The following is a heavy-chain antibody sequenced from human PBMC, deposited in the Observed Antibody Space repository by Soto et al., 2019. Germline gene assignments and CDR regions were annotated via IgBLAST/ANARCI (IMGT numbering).Heavy chain of an antibody. V-gene: IGHV1-3*01. CDR3: ARGISYFDNSGYYWYHDY. Sequence: QIQLVQSGAEVKKPGASIKLSCKASGYIFTNYAIQWVRQAPGQSLEWMGGIDAGNGDTKKSQRFQDRLTITRDTFATTAYMELSSLRSEDTALYYCARGISYFDNSGYYWYHDYWGQGTLVTVSS. D-gene: IGHD3-22*01. CDR1: GYIFTNYA. CDR2: IDAGNGDT. J-gene: IGHJ4*02.